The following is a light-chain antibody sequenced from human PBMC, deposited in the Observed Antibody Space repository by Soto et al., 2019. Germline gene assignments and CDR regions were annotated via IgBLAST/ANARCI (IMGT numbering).Light chain of an antibody. Sequence: QSALTQPPSVSGSPGQSVTISCTGSSSDVVKYKRVCWYQQPPGTAPKLMIYEVNNRPSGVPDRFSGSKSGNTASLTISGLQAEDEADYYCSSYTSSDTVVFGGGTKLTVL. CDR1: SSDVVKYKR. V-gene: IGLV2-18*02. J-gene: IGLJ2*01. CDR2: EVN. CDR3: SSYTSSDTVV.